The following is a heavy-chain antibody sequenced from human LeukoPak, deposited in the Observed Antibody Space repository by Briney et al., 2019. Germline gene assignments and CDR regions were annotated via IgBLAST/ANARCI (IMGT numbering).Heavy chain of an antibody. CDR3: ARLMNIPH. J-gene: IGHJ4*02. CDR2: LYYSGST. D-gene: IGHD2/OR15-2a*01. V-gene: IGHV4-39*07. CDR1: GGSISSSTFY. Sequence: PSETLSLTCTVSGGSISSSTFYWGWIRQPPGKGLEWIGSLYYSGSTYYNPSIKSRVTISVDTSKNQFSLKLTSMTAADTAVYYCARLMNIPHWGQGTLVTVSS.